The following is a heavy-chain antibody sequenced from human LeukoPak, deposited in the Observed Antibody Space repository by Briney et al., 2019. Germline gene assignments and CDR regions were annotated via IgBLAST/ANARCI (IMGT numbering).Heavy chain of an antibody. CDR2: INHSGST. CDR3: ARGEGSGWYWAFDI. CDR1: GGSFSGYY. V-gene: IGHV4-34*01. D-gene: IGHD6-19*01. Sequence: SETLSLTCAVYGGSFSGYYWSWIRQPPGKGLEWIGEINHSGSTNYNPSLKSRVIISVDTSKNQVSLKLNSVTAADTAVYFCARGEGSGWYWAFDIWGQGTMVTVS. J-gene: IGHJ3*02.